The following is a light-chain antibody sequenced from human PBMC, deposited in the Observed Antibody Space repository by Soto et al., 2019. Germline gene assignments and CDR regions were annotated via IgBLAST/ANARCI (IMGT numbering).Light chain of an antibody. CDR1: RSVSSN. CDR3: QQYNNWPRT. V-gene: IGKV3-15*01. J-gene: IGKJ1*01. CDR2: GAS. Sequence: EIVMTQSPATLSVSPGERATLSCRASRSVSSNLAWYQQKFGQAPRLLIYGASTRATGIPARFSGSGSGTDFTLTISSLQSEDLAVYYCQQYNNWPRTFGQGTKVDIK.